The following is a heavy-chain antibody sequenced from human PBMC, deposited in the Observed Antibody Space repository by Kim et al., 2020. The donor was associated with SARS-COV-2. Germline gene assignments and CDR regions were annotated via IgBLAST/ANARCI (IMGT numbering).Heavy chain of an antibody. CDR3: ARLGPGFDY. Sequence: WYNDYAVSVKSRITINPDTSKNQFSLQLNSVTPEDTAVYYCARLGPGFDYWGQGTLVTVSS. V-gene: IGHV6-1*01. J-gene: IGHJ4*02. D-gene: IGHD3-3*01. CDR2: WYN.